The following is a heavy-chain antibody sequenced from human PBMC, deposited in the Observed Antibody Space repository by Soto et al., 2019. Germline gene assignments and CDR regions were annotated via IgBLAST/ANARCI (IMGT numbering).Heavy chain of an antibody. CDR2: ISSSSSYI. CDR3: ARWYYYDRSGYYQTTYAFDI. D-gene: IGHD3-22*01. CDR1: GFTFGSYN. V-gene: IGHV3-21*01. J-gene: IGHJ3*02. Sequence: GGFLRLSCAASGFTFGSYNMNCVSQAPGKGLEWVSSISSSSSYIYYADSMRGRFTISRDNAKNSLYLQMKSLRAEDTAVYYCARWYYYDRSGYYQTTYAFDIWGQGTMVTVSS.